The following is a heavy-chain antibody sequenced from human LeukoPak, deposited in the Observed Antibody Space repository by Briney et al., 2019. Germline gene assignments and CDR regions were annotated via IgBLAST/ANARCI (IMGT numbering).Heavy chain of an antibody. CDR3: ARGMVRGVIIYYYYYGMDV. D-gene: IGHD3-10*01. CDR2: INHSGST. V-gene: IGHV4-34*01. Sequence: KPSETLSLTCAVCGGSFSGYYWSWIRQPPGKGLEWIGEINHSGSTNYNPSLKSRVTISVDTTKNQFSLKLSSVTAADTAVYYCARGMVRGVIIYYYYYGMDVWGKGTTVTVSS. CDR1: GGSFSGYY. J-gene: IGHJ6*04.